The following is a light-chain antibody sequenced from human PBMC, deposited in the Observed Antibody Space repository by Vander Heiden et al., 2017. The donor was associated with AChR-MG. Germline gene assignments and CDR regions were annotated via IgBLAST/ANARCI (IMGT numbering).Light chain of an antibody. V-gene: IGLV2-23*01. Sequence: QSALTQSASVSGSPGQSITISCTGTSSDLVSWYQLHPGKAPKLMICAGSKRPSGVSNRFSGSTSGNTASLTISGLQAEDEADYYCCSYTGTYVVFGGGTKLTGL. CDR1: SSDL. J-gene: IGLJ2*01. CDR3: CSYTGTYVV. CDR2: AGS.